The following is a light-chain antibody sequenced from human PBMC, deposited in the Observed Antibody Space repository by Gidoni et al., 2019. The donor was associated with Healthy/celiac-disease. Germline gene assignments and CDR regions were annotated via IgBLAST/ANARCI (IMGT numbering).Light chain of an antibody. Sequence: DIQMTQSPSTLSASVGARVTITCRASQSISSWLAWYQQKPGNAPKLLIYKASSLESGVPSRFSGSGSGTEFTLTISSLQPDDFATYYCQQYNSYSPMYTFGQGTKLEIK. V-gene: IGKV1-5*03. CDR2: KAS. J-gene: IGKJ2*01. CDR1: QSISSW. CDR3: QQYNSYSPMYT.